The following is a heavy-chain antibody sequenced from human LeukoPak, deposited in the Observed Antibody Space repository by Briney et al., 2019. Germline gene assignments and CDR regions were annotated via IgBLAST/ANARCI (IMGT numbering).Heavy chain of an antibody. V-gene: IGHV3-30*02. J-gene: IGHJ3*02. CDR3: AKEGDYYGSGSYRDGFDI. CDR1: GFTFSSYE. CDR2: IRYDGINK. D-gene: IGHD3-10*01. Sequence: GGSLRLSCAASGFTFSSYEMNWVRQAPGKGLEWVAFIRYDGINKYYADSVKGRSTISRDSFKNTLYLQMNSLRPEDTAVYYCAKEGDYYGSGSYRDGFDIWGQGTRATVSS.